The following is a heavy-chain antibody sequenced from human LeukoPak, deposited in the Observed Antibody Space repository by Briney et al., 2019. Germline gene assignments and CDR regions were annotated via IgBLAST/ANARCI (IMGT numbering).Heavy chain of an antibody. CDR2: IYYSGST. D-gene: IGHD6-19*01. CDR3: ARAGGSGWPPAYFDF. Sequence: SETLSLTCTVSVGSISSYYWSWLRQPPGKGLEWIGFIYYSGSTIYNPSLKSRVTISVDTSKNQFSLKLSSVTAADTAVYYCARAGGSGWPPAYFDFWGQGTLVTVSS. V-gene: IGHV4-59*01. CDR1: VGSISSYY. J-gene: IGHJ4*02.